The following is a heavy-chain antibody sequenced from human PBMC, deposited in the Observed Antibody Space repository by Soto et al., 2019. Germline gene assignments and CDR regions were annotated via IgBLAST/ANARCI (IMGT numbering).Heavy chain of an antibody. Sequence: EVQLVESGGGLVKPGESLRLSCAASGFTFSSYSMNWVRQAPGKGLEWVSSITGSSSHIYYADSVKGRFTISRDNAKNSLYLQMNSLRAEDTAVYYCARDPGSGDYWGQGTLVTVSS. V-gene: IGHV3-21*01. CDR3: ARDPGSGDY. CDR1: GFTFSSYS. J-gene: IGHJ4*02. CDR2: ITGSSSHI.